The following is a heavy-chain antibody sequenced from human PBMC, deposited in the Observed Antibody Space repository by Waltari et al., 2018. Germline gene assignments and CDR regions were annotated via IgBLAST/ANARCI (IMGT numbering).Heavy chain of an antibody. J-gene: IGHJ4*02. Sequence: QLQLQESGPGLVKPSETLSLTCTVSGGSISSSSYYWGWIRQPPGKGLEWIGSIYYSGSTYYNPSLKRRVTISVDTSKNQFSLKLSSVTAADTAVYYCARVKATTLLGPYFDYWGQGTLVTVSS. CDR1: GGSISSSSYY. CDR3: ARVKATTLLGPYFDY. D-gene: IGHD5-12*01. CDR2: IYYSGST. V-gene: IGHV4-39*07.